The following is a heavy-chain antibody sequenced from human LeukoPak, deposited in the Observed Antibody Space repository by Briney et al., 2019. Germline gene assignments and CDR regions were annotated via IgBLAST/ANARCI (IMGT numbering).Heavy chain of an antibody. J-gene: IGHJ4*02. CDR1: GGSFSGYY. V-gene: IGHV4-34*01. CDR3: ARDVRSRWLVPRGFDY. Sequence: SETLSLTCAVYGGSFSGYYWSWIRQPPGKGLEWLGEINHSGSTNYNPSLKSRVTISVDTSKNQFSLKLSSVTAADTAVYYCARDVRSRWLVPRGFDYWGQGTLATVSS. CDR2: INHSGST. D-gene: IGHD6-19*01.